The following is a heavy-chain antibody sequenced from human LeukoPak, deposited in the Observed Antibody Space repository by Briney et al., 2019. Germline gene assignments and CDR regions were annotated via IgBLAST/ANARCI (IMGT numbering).Heavy chain of an antibody. CDR2: ITGSGTGT. V-gene: IGHV3-23*01. CDR1: GFTFSNYA. Sequence: GGSQRLSCAASGFTFSNYAMTWVRQAPGKGLEWVSTITGSGTGTYYADSLKGRFTISRDNSRNTLYLQMDSLRAEDTAVYYCAKDQPPSRTVTFDSWGQGTVVTVSS. D-gene: IGHD4-11*01. CDR3: AKDQPPSRTVTFDS. J-gene: IGHJ4*02.